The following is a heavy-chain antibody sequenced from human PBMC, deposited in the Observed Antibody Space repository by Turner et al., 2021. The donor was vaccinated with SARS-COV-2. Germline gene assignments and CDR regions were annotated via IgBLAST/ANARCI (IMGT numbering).Heavy chain of an antibody. Sequence: EVQLMESGGGLTQPGGSLRLSGLTPGFSFRGYAMGWVRHFPGKGLEWVSSLSGSGESAYYAESVGGRFTISRDNSRNTLHLQMNTLRAGDTALYYCARCGSSGGTPHFDYWGQGIQVTVSS. J-gene: IGHJ4*02. D-gene: IGHD5-12*01. CDR1: GFSFRGYA. CDR2: LSGSGESA. CDR3: ARCGSSGGTPHFDY. V-gene: IGHV3-23*01.